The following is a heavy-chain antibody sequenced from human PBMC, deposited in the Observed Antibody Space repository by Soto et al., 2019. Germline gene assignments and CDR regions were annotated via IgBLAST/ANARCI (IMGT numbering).Heavy chain of an antibody. J-gene: IGHJ5*02. CDR3: ARGFTMVRGVPWFDP. Sequence: GGSLRLSCAASGFTVSSNYMSWVRQAPGKGLEWVSVIYSGGSTYYADSVKGRFTISRDNSKNTLYLQMNSLRAEDTAVYYCARGFTMVRGVPWFDPWGQGTLVTGSS. D-gene: IGHD3-10*01. CDR2: IYSGGST. CDR1: GFTVSSNY. V-gene: IGHV3-53*01.